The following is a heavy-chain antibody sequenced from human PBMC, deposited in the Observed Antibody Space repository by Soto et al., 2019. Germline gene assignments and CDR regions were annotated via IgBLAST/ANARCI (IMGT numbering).Heavy chain of an antibody. CDR1: GFTFSSYA. J-gene: IGHJ4*02. Sequence: EVQLLESGGGLVQPGGSLRLSCAASGFTFSSYAMSWVRQAPGKGLEWVSAISGSGGSTYYADSVKGRFTIARDNSKNTMYLQMNSLRAEDTAVYYCAKGGDRIAAGGDYWGQGPLVTVSS. CDR3: AKGGDRIAAGGDY. CDR2: ISGSGGST. D-gene: IGHD6-13*01. V-gene: IGHV3-23*01.